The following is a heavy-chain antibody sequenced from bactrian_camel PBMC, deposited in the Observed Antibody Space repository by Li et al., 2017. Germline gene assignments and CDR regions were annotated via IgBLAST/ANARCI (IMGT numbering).Heavy chain of an antibody. CDR2: IYTGGGNT. CDR3: VQDPGASRCYGGAWTAATLGLF. V-gene: IGHV3S1*01. CDR1: GYASSRYC. Sequence: HVQLVESGGGSVQAGGSLRLSCTASGYASSRYCMGWFRQAPGKEREAVAVIYTGGGNTYYADSVKGRFTISKDNAKNTLFLRMTSLKPEDTAMYYCVQDPGASRCYGGAWTAATLGLFWGQGTQVTVS. J-gene: IGHJ4*01. D-gene: IGHD3*01.